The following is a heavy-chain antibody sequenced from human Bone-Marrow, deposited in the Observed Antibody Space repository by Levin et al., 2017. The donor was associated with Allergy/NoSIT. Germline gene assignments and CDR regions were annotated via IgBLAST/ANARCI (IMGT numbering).Heavy chain of an antibody. V-gene: IGHV3-74*03. CDR2: ISPDGRNT. J-gene: IGHJ4*02. CDR3: ATYNWDWITDY. CDR1: EFTFSSSW. D-gene: IGHD1-1*01. Sequence: GESLKISCAASEFTFSSSWMYWVRQAPGLGLVWVARISPDGRNTEYVDSVRGRFTISRDNAKNTLYLQMNSLRVEDTGIYYCATYNWDWITDYWGQGTLVTVSS.